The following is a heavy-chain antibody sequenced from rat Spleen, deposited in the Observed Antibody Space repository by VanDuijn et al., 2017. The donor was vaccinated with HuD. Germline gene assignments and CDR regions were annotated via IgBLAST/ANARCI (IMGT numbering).Heavy chain of an antibody. CDR2: ISLSGGST. CDR1: GFTFSNYG. CDR3: ARHPQLGVFWYFDF. D-gene: IGHD5-1*01. V-gene: IGHV5-19*01. Sequence: EVQLVESGGGLVQPGRSLKLSCAASGFTFSNYGTHWIRQAPTKGLEWVASISLSGGSTNYRDSVKGRFTISRDNTKNTLYLHMDSLRSEDTATYYCARHPQLGVFWYFDFWGPGTMVTVSS. J-gene: IGHJ1*01.